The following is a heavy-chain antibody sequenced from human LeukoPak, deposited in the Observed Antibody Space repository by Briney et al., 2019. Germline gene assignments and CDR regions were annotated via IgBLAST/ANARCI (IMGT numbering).Heavy chain of an antibody. CDR1: GYSFISYW. V-gene: IGHV5-51*01. CDR2: IYHGDSDT. CDR3: ARLDYAGNPFDN. Sequence: GESLNISCKVSGYSFISYWIGWVRQMPDKGLEFLGMIYHGDSDTRYSPSFQRLVTLSVDKSITTAYLQWSSRKASDTAIYFCARLDYAGNPFDNWGPGTLVTVSS. D-gene: IGHD4-23*01. J-gene: IGHJ4*02.